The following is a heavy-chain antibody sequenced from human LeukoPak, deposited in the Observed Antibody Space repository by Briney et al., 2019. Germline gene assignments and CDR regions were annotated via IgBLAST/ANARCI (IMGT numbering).Heavy chain of an antibody. J-gene: IGHJ3*02. Sequence: GGSLRLSCAPSGFTFDDYAMHWVRQAPGKGLEWVSLISGDGGSTYYADSVKGRFTISRDNSKNSLYLQMNSLGTEDTALYYCAKGGNTAMALDAFDIWGQGTMVTVSS. V-gene: IGHV3-43*02. CDR3: AKGGNTAMALDAFDI. CDR2: ISGDGGST. D-gene: IGHD5-18*01. CDR1: GFTFDDYA.